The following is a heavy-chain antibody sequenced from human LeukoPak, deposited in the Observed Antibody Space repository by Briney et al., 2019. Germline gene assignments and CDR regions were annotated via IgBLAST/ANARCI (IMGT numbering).Heavy chain of an antibody. D-gene: IGHD5-18*01. V-gene: IGHV3-33*01. CDR1: GFTFSSYG. CDR3: AMKQLRTKSGVAFDI. Sequence: PGGSLRLSCAASGFTFSSYGMHWVRQAPGKGLEWVAVIWYDGSNKYYADSVKGRFTISRDNSKNTLYLQMNSLRAEDTAVYYCAMKQLRTKSGVAFDIWGQGTMVTVSS. J-gene: IGHJ3*02. CDR2: IWYDGSNK.